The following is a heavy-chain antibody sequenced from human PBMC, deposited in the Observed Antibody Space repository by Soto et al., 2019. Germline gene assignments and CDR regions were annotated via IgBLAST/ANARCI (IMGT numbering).Heavy chain of an antibody. CDR3: ARGMVIRGVIGDL. CDR1: GFSLSDYS. Sequence: QLVESGGGSVRRGGSLRLSCVVSGFSLSDYSMNWVRQAPGEGLQWVSYISASGSVVYDADSVKGRFTISRDNAKNSLQLQMNSLRDDDTAVYYCARGMVIRGVIGDLWGQGTRVTVSS. CDR2: ISASGSVV. V-gene: IGHV3-48*02. J-gene: IGHJ5*02. D-gene: IGHD3-10*01.